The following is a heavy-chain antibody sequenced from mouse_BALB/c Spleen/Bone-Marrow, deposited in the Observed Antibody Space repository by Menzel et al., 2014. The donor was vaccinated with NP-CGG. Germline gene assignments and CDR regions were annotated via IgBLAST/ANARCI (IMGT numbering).Heavy chain of an antibody. CDR2: INPSNGRT. CDR1: GYTFTSYW. D-gene: IGHD1-1*01. CDR3: APYYYGSSYGFYWYFDV. V-gene: IGHV1S81*02. Sequence: QVQLQQSGAELVKPGASVKLSCKASGYTFTSYWMHWVKQRPGQGLEWIGEINPSNGRTNYNEKFKSKATLTVDKSSSTAYMHRSSLTSEDSAVYYCAPYYYGSSYGFYWYFDVWGAGTPGTVSS. J-gene: IGHJ1*01.